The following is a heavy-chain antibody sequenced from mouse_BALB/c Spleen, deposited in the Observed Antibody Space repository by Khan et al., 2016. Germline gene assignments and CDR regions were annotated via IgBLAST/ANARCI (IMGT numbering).Heavy chain of an antibody. J-gene: IGHJ4*01. CDR1: GYTFTTAG. V-gene: IGHV9-4*02. CDR2: INTHSGLP. D-gene: IGHD6-1*01. Sequence: QIQLVQSGPELKKPGETVRISCKASGYTFTTAGMQWVQKMPGKGLKWIGWINTHSGLPTYAEDFKGRFAFSLVTSACTASLPLCNLKIDDTATYFCSREPYAIDCWRQVASITVSS. CDR3: SREPYAIDC.